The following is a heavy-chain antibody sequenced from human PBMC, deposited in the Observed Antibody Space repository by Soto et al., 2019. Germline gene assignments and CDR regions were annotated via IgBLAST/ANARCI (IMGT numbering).Heavy chain of an antibody. CDR1: GYTFTGYG. CDR2: ISVFNGNT. J-gene: IGHJ3*01. CDR3: GRDGSGGIIDS. Sequence: QVPLVQSGAEGKKPGASVKVYCKTSGYTFTGYGINWVRQAPGHGLEWMGWISVFNGNTKYGQNIQDRVIMTTDTSTSTAYMELRSLRSDDTAVYFCGRDGSGGIIDSWGQGTMLSVSS. V-gene: IGHV1-18*01. D-gene: IGHD2-15*01.